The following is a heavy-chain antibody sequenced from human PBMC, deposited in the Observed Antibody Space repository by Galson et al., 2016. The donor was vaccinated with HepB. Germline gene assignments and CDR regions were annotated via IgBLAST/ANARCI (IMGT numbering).Heavy chain of an antibody. CDR3: AKDRGTTNSRGHGMDV. V-gene: IGHV6-1*01. J-gene: IGHJ6*02. D-gene: IGHD2/OR15-2a*01. CDR1: GDSVSSNVAT. Sequence: CAISGDSVSSNVATWHWIRQSPSRGLEWLGRTYYRSKWYNDYAVSVKSRITINPDTSKNQFSLHLNSVTPEDTALYYCAKDRGTTNSRGHGMDVWGQGTTVTVSS. CDR2: TYYRSKWYN.